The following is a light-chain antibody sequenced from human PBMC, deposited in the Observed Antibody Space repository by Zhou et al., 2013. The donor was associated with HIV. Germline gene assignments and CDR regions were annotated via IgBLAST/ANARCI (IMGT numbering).Light chain of an antibody. CDR2: GAS. CDR1: QSVSSN. J-gene: IGKJ1*01. V-gene: IGKV3-15*01. CDR3: QQYYNWPRT. Sequence: IVMTQSPATLSVSPGDRATLSCRASQSVSSNVAWYQQKPGQAPRLLIYGASTRTGGFPARFSGTGSGTEFTLTISSLQSEDFAVYYCQQYYNWPRTFGQGTKVEIK.